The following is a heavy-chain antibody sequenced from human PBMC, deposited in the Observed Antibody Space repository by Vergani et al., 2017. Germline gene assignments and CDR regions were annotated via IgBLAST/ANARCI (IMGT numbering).Heavy chain of an antibody. D-gene: IGHD6-19*01. CDR2: IKSKTDGGTT. J-gene: IGHJ4*02. CDR1: GFTFSNAW. Sequence: VQLVESGGGVVQPGGSLRLSCAASGFTFSNAWMSWVRQAPGKGLEWVGRIKSKTDGGTTDYAAPVKGRFTISRDDSKNTLYLQMNSLKTEDTAVYYCTTGIAVAGAADYWGQGTLVTVSS. V-gene: IGHV3-15*01. CDR3: TTGIAVAGAADY.